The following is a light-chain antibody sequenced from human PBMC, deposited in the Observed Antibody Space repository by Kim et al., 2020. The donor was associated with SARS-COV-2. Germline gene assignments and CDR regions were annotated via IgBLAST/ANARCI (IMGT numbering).Light chain of an antibody. CDR1: SSDVGGYNY. J-gene: IGLJ2*01. CDR2: DVS. V-gene: IGLV2-14*01. CDR3: SSYTSSSTLV. Sequence: SALTQPASVSGSPGQSITISCTGTSSDVGGYNYVSWYQQHPGKAPKLMMYDVSKRPSGVSNRFSGSKSGNTASLTISGLQAEDEADYYCSSYTSSSTLVIGGGTKL.